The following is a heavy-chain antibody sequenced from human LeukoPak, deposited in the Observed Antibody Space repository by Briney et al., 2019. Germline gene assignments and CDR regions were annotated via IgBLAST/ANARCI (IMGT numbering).Heavy chain of an antibody. CDR3: ARGPHCSSTSCPVWFDP. J-gene: IGHJ5*02. D-gene: IGHD2-2*01. V-gene: IGHV4-34*01. CDR1: GGSFSGYY. Sequence: PSETLSLTCAVYGGSFSGYYWSWIRQPPGKGLEWIGEINHGGSTNYNPSLKSRVTISVDTSKNQFSLKLSSVNAAETAVYYCARGPHCSSTSCPVWFDPWGQGTLVTVSS. CDR2: INHGGST.